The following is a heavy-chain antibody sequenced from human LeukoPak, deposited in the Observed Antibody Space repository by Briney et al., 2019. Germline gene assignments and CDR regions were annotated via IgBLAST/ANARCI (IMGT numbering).Heavy chain of an antibody. J-gene: IGHJ4*02. CDR3: ARDRRVSRVGFAGY. V-gene: IGHV1-2*02. CDR2: INPNSGGT. Sequence: ASVKVSCKASGYTFTGYYMHWVRQAPGQGLEWMGWINPNSGGTNYAQKFQGRVTMTRDTSISTAYMELSRLRSDDTAVYCCARDRRVSRVGFAGYWGQGTLVTVSS. D-gene: IGHD2-15*01. CDR1: GYTFTGYY.